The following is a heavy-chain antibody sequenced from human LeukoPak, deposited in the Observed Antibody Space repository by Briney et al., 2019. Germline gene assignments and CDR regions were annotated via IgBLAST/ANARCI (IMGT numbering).Heavy chain of an antibody. CDR2: IHISGST. J-gene: IGHJ4*02. Sequence: PSETLSLTCTVSGGSISSYYWSWIRQPPGKGLEWIGRIHISGSTTYNPSLKSRVTISVDTSKNQFSLKLRSVTAADTAVYYCAAGDTYYDFWSGYYAADNWGQGTLVTVSS. CDR1: GGSISSYY. V-gene: IGHV4-4*08. CDR3: AAGDTYYDFWSGYYAADN. D-gene: IGHD3-3*01.